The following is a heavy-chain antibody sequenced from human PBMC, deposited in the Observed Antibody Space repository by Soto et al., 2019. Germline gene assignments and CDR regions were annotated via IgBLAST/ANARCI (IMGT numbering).Heavy chain of an antibody. Sequence: GGSLRLSCAASGFTFSSYGMHWVRQAPGKGLELVAVIWYDGSNKYYADSVKGRFTISRDNSKNTLYLQMNSLRAEDTAVYYCARAESDYDILTGQLDYWGQGTLATVSS. CDR2: IWYDGSNK. V-gene: IGHV3-33*01. CDR3: ARAESDYDILTGQLDY. D-gene: IGHD3-9*01. J-gene: IGHJ4*02. CDR1: GFTFSSYG.